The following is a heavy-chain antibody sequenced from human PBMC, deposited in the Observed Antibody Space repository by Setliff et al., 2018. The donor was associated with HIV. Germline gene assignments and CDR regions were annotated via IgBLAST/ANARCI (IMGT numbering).Heavy chain of an antibody. Sequence: SETLSLTCTVSGGSISDHYWSWIRRPAGKGLEWIGRIYSSGSTDYSPSLKSRLTLSVDTSKSELSLNLRSVTAADTAVYYCARVALSVTRTSRRAFDIWGQGTMVTVSS. CDR3: ARVALSVTRTSRRAFDI. J-gene: IGHJ3*02. V-gene: IGHV4-4*07. CDR2: IYSSGST. CDR1: GGSISDHY. D-gene: IGHD1-7*01.